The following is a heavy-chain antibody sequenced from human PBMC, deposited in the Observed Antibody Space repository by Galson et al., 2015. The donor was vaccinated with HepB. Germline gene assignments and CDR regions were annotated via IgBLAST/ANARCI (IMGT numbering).Heavy chain of an antibody. D-gene: IGHD6-19*01. CDR2: IYYSGST. V-gene: IGHV4-39*01. CDR3: ASVVIAVAGSDAFDI. CDR1: GGSISSSSYY. J-gene: IGHJ3*02. Sequence: SETLSLTCTVSGGSISSSSYYWGWIRQPPGKGLEWIGSIYYSGSTYYNPSLKSRVTISVDTSKNQFSLKLSSVTAADTAVYYCASVVIAVAGSDAFDIWGQGTMVTVSS.